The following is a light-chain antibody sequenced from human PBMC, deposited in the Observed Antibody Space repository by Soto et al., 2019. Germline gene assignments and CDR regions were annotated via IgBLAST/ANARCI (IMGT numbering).Light chain of an antibody. CDR2: GAS. CDR3: QQYGSSPWT. J-gene: IGKJ1*01. Sequence: SGLTQSPGTLSLSPGERATLSCRASQSVSSSYLAWYQQKPGQAPRLLIYGASSRATGIPDRFSGSGSGTDFTLTISRLEPEDFAVYYCQQYGSSPWTFGQRTKV. V-gene: IGKV3-20*01. CDR1: QSVSSSY.